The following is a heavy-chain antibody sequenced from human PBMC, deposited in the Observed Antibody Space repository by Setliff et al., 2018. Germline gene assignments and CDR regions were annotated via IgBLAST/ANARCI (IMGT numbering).Heavy chain of an antibody. CDR2: IYSTGST. D-gene: IGHD2-15*01. CDR3: ARGLNSVSWTFAY. CDR1: GDSIYNHF. Sequence: PSETLSLTCTVSGDSIYNHFWSWVRQPPGKGLEWIGYIYSTGSTNYNPARKSRVAISIDTSKKQFSLKVKSVTAADTAIYYCARGLNSVSWTFAYWGQGSLVTVSS. J-gene: IGHJ4*02. V-gene: IGHV4-4*08.